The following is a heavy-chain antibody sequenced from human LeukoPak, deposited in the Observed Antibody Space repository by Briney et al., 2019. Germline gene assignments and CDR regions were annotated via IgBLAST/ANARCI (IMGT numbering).Heavy chain of an antibody. Sequence: SETLSLTCTVSGASISSSSYYWGWIRQPPGKGLEWIGSIYYSGSTYYNPSLKSRVTISVDTSKNQFSLKLSSVTAADTAVYYCARHGHCSSTSCYTLGTINPVDYWGQGTLVTVSS. CDR1: GASISSSSYY. CDR2: IYYSGST. D-gene: IGHD2-2*01. V-gene: IGHV4-39*01. CDR3: ARHGHCSSTSCYTLGTINPVDY. J-gene: IGHJ4*02.